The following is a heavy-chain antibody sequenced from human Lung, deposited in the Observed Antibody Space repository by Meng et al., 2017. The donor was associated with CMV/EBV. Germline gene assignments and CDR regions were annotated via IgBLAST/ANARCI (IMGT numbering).Heavy chain of an antibody. J-gene: IGHJ6*01. CDR3: ARIGRRGYSGYYYYYGMDV. Sequence: SCXXLFXTTYSLTLTCSFSLCSLSTSGKCVSWVRLPTGKDLEWLALIDWEDDKYYSTSLKTRLTIPKDTSKNQVGPTMTNMDPVDTPTYYCARIGRRGYSGYYYYYGMDVWXQGTTVTVSA. CDR1: LCSLSTSGKC. CDR2: IDWEDDK. V-gene: IGHV2-70*18. D-gene: IGHD3-22*01.